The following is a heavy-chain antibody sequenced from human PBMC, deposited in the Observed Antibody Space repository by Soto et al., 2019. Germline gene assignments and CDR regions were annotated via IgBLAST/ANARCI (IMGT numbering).Heavy chain of an antibody. CDR2: IDHSGST. CDR1: GGSFSGYY. Sequence: SETLSLTCAVYGGSFSGYYLNWIRQPPGKGLEWIGEIDHSGSTKYNPSLKSRVTISVDTSKNQFSLKVSSVTAADTAVYYCARDLGLRSAGDLYYYYMDVWGKGTTVTV. V-gene: IGHV4-34*01. J-gene: IGHJ6*03. D-gene: IGHD1-1*01. CDR3: ARDLGLRSAGDLYYYYMDV.